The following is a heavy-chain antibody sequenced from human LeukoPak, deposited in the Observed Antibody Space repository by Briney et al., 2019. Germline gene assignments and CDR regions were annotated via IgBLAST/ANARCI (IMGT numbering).Heavy chain of an antibody. V-gene: IGHV3-21*01. D-gene: IGHD6-19*01. CDR3: ARTRDSSGCLDF. CDR1: GFTFRTYS. Sequence: GGSLRLSCSASGFTFRTYSMNWVRQAPGKGLEWVSSISTGSTYIFYGDSVKDRFTISRDDADNSLYLQMNSLRAEDTAVYYCARTRDSSGCLDFWGQGTLVTVSS. CDR2: ISTGSTYI. J-gene: IGHJ4*02.